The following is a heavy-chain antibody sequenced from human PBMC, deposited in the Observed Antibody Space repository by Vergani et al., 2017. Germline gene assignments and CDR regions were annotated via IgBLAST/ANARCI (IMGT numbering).Heavy chain of an antibody. D-gene: IGHD3-3*01. CDR2: IYYTGTT. CDR3: TRLVRSGSAGYFLH. CDR1: GVSIGSNSYY. Sequence: QLQLQESGPGLVKPSETLSLTCTVSGVSIGSNSYYWGWIRQPPGKGLEWIGTIYYTGTTYYNEAHKSRLTISVDTSKNQFSLNLTSVTAADTAVYYCTRLVRSGSAGYFLHWGQGTLVTASS. V-gene: IGHV4-39*01. J-gene: IGHJ1*01.